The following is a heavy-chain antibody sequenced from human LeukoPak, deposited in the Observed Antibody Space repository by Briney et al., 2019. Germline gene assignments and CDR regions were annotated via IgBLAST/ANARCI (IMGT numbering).Heavy chain of an antibody. Sequence: ASVKVSCKASGYTFTGYYMHWVRQAPGQGLEWMGWISTSSDNTNYAQKVQGRITMTTDTSTRTAYMELRSLRSDDTAMYYCARDKDHAFDIWGQGTMVTVSS. CDR1: GYTFTGYY. CDR3: ARDKDHAFDI. CDR2: ISTSSDNT. J-gene: IGHJ3*02. V-gene: IGHV1-18*04.